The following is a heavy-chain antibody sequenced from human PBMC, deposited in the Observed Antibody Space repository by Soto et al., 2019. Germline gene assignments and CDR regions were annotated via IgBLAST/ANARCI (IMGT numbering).Heavy chain of an antibody. CDR1: GYSFTSYW. CDR2: IYPGDSDT. J-gene: IGHJ4*02. D-gene: IGHD5-18*01. V-gene: IGHV5-51*01. CDR3: ASGYGDQLYYFDY. Sequence: PGESLKISCKGSGYSFTSYWIGWVRQMPGKGLEWMGIIYPGDSDTRYSPSFQGQVTISADKSISTAYLQWSSLKAADTAVYYCASGYGDQLYYFDYWGQGTLVTVSS.